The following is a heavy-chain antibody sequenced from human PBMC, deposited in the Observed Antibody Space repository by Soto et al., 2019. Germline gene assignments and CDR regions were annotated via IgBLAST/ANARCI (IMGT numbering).Heavy chain of an antibody. Sequence: QVQLQESGPGLVKPSQTLSLTCSISGASISSDDYYWSWFRQPPGKGLEWIGYISYSGSTYYNPSLKSRITISVVTSMTQFSLILSSVTAADTAVFYCAREVNNYYGMDVWGQGTTVTVSS. CDR2: ISYSGST. CDR1: GASISSDDYY. V-gene: IGHV4-30-4*01. J-gene: IGHJ6*02. CDR3: AREVNNYYGMDV.